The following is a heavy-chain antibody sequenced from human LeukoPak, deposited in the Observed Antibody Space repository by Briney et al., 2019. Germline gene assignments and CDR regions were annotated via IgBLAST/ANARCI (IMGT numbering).Heavy chain of an antibody. Sequence: GGSLRLSCAASGFTFDDYAMRWVRQAPGKGLEWVSDISWNSGSIGYADPVKGRFTISRDNAKNSLYLQMNSLRAEDTALYYCAKVHSGYDFNWYFDLWGRGTLVTVSS. V-gene: IGHV3-9*01. D-gene: IGHD5-12*01. CDR2: ISWNSGSI. J-gene: IGHJ2*01. CDR3: AKVHSGYDFNWYFDL. CDR1: GFTFDDYA.